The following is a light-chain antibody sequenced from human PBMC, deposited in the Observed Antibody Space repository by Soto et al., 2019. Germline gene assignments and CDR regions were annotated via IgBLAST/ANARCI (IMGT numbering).Light chain of an antibody. CDR2: GNS. J-gene: IGLJ7*01. CDR3: AAWDDSLSGVV. CDR1: SSNIGAGFD. V-gene: IGLV1-40*01. Sequence: QSVLTQPPSVSGAPGQRVTISCTGSSSNIGAGFDVHWYHQIAGTAPKLLIYGNSNRPSGVPDRFSGSKSGTSASLAISGLRSEDEADYYCAAWDDSLSGVVFGGGTQLTVL.